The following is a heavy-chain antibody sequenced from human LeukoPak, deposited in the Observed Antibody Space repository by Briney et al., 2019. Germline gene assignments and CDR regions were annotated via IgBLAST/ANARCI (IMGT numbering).Heavy chain of an antibody. J-gene: IGHJ4*02. CDR2: IDYSGST. D-gene: IGHD3-22*01. V-gene: IGHV4-39*01. CDR3: ARIVVVITGIDY. CDR1: GGSISSSSYY. Sequence: PSETLSLTCTVSGGSISSSSYYWGWIRQPPGKGLERIGSIDYSGSTYYNPSLKSRVTISVDTSKNQFSLKLNSVTAADTAVYYCARIVVVITGIDYWGQGTLVTVSS.